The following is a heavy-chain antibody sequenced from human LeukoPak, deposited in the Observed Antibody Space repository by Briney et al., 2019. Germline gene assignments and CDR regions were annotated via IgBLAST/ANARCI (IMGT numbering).Heavy chain of an antibody. CDR2: ISGSGDTT. CDR3: AKSFGYSRSWLDY. CDR1: GFTFSSYA. J-gene: IGHJ4*02. D-gene: IGHD6-13*01. V-gene: IGHV3-23*01. Sequence: QPGGSLRLSCAASGFTFSSYAMSWVRQAPGKGLEWVSVISGSGDTTYYADSVKGRFTISRDNSKNTLYLQMNSLRAEDTAVYYCAKSFGYSRSWLDYWGQGTLVTVSS.